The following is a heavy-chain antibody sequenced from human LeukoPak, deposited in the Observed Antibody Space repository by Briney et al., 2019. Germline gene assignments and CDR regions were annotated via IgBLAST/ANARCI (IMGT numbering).Heavy chain of an antibody. V-gene: IGHV3-30*02. J-gene: IGHJ4*02. Sequence: GGSLRLSCAASGFTFSSYGMHWVRQAPGKGLEWVAFIRYDGSNKYYADSVKARFTLSRDNSKNTMYLQMNTLRAEDTAVYYCETGYSSGWYGRLDYWGQGTLVTVSS. CDR3: ETGYSSGWYGRLDY. D-gene: IGHD6-19*01. CDR1: GFTFSSYG. CDR2: IRYDGSNK.